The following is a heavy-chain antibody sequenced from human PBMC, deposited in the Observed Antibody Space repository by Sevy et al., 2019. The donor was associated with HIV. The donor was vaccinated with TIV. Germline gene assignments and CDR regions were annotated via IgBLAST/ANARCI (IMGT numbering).Heavy chain of an antibody. D-gene: IGHD2-15*01. V-gene: IGHV1-18*01. CDR2: ISAHNGDT. Sequence: ASMKVSRKASGYTFTSYRIYWVRQAPGQGLESMGWISAHNGDTNYAQKFQGRVTMITDTSTTTAYMDLRSLRSDDTALYYCARAYCSGGRCYSLAYWGQGTLVTVSS. CDR1: GYTFTSYR. J-gene: IGHJ4*02. CDR3: ARAYCSGGRCYSLAY.